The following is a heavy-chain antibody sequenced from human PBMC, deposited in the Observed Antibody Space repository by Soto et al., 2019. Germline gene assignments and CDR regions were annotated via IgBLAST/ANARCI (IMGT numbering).Heavy chain of an antibody. CDR1: GFSFSNHG. CDR3: LSGEGQNGHDTRFDS. CDR2: ISYNGIDT. Sequence: QMQLVESGGGVVQPGRSLRLSCAASGFSFSNHGIHWFRQAPGKGLEWVGDISYNGIDTWYADSVKGRFTIYRDNFKNTAYLKMNGLRLEDTAVYYCLSGEGQNGHDTRFDSWGQGTLVTVSP. D-gene: IGHD5-12*01. V-gene: IGHV3-30*03. J-gene: IGHJ4*02.